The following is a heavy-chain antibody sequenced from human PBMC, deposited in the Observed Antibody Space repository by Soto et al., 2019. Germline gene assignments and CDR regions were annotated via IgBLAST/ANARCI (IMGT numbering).Heavy chain of an antibody. D-gene: IGHD7-27*01. V-gene: IGHV1-3*01. CDR2: INAGNGNT. CDR1: GYTFSSCA. Sequence: ASVKVSCKATGYTFSSCAMQWVRQAPGQRLEWMGWINAGNGNTKYSEKFQGRITITRDTSASTAYMELSSLGSEDTAVYYCARDPQTGDAVHAFDIWGQGTMVTVSS. J-gene: IGHJ3*02. CDR3: ARDPQTGDAVHAFDI.